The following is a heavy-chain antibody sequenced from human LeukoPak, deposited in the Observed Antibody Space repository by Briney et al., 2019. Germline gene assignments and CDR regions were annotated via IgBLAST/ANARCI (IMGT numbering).Heavy chain of an antibody. Sequence: GGSLRLSCEASGFTFNRYTMKWVRQAPGKGLEYVSSISSDSSSMYYAESVKGRFTISRDNAKSSLYLQLNSLRAEDAGVYYCARVPPSYWGQGTPVTVSS. CDR1: GFTFNRYT. CDR3: ARVPPSY. CDR2: ISSDSSSM. J-gene: IGHJ4*02. V-gene: IGHV3-21*06.